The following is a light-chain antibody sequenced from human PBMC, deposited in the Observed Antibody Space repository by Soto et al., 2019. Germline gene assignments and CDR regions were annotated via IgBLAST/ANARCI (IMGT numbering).Light chain of an antibody. Sequence: QSALTQPASVSGSPGQSITISCTGTSSDIGAYNYVSWYQQHPGKAPKHMIYGVTNRPSGVSNRFSGYKSGNTASLTISGLQAEDEADYYCSSYTTSSTLGFGGGTKLTVL. CDR3: SSYTTSSTLG. V-gene: IGLV2-14*01. J-gene: IGLJ2*01. CDR1: SSDIGAYNY. CDR2: GVT.